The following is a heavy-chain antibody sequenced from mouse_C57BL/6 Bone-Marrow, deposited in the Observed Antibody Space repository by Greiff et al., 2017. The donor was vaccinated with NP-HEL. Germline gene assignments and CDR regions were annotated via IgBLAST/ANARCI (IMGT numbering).Heavy chain of an antibody. CDR1: GYTFTSYW. Sequence: QVQLQQSGAELVRPGSSVKLSCKASGYTFTSYWMHWVKQRPIQGLEWIGNIDPSDSETHYNQKFKDKATLTVDKSSSTAYMQLSSLTSEDSAVYYCAREGVYYGSSYDWYFDVWGTGTTVTVSS. CDR2: IDPSDSET. D-gene: IGHD1-1*01. J-gene: IGHJ1*03. V-gene: IGHV1-52*01. CDR3: AREGVYYGSSYDWYFDV.